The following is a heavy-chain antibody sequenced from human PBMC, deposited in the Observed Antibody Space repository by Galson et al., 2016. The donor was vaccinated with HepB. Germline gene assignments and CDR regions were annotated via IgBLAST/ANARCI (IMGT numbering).Heavy chain of an antibody. Sequence: SLRLSCAASGFTFSSYGMHWVRQAPGKGLEWVAVISYHGRQKYYADSVKGRFTISRDNSKNTLYLQMDSLRAEDTAVYYCAKDEVVLIINGIDKWGQGTLVTVSS. V-gene: IGHV3-30*18. CDR2: ISYHGRQK. D-gene: IGHD3-22*01. J-gene: IGHJ4*02. CDR3: AKDEVVLIINGIDK. CDR1: GFTFSSYG.